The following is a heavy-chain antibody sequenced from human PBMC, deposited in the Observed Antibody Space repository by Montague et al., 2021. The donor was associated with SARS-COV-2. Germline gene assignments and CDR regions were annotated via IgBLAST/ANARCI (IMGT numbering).Heavy chain of an antibody. J-gene: IGHJ6*02. CDR2: IYYSGST. CDR1: GGSISGYY. CDR3: AREGSGRGYYYYGMDV. V-gene: IGHV4-59*01. D-gene: IGHD3-10*01. Sequence: SETPSLTCTVSGGSISGYYWSWIRQPPGKGLEWVGYIYYSGSTNYNPSLKSRVTISVDTSKNQFSLKLSSVTAADTAVYYCAREGSGRGYYYYGMDVWGQGTTVTVSS.